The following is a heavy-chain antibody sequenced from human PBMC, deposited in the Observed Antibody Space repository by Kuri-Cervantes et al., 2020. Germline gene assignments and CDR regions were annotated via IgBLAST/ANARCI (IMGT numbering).Heavy chain of an antibody. Sequence: GESLKISCAASGFTFSSYWMTWVRQAPGKGLEWVANIKQDGSERYYVDSVKGRFNISRDNAKKSLYLQMNSLRAEDTAVYYCAKDRGITIFGVASFYYWGQGTLVTVSS. J-gene: IGHJ4*02. CDR2: IKQDGSER. CDR3: AKDRGITIFGVASFYY. V-gene: IGHV3-7*03. CDR1: GFTFSSYW. D-gene: IGHD3-3*01.